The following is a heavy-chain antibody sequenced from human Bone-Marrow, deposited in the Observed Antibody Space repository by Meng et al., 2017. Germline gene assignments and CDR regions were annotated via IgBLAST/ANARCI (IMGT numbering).Heavy chain of an antibody. V-gene: IGHV4-34*01. Sequence: QGRLQQWGAGLFKPSETLSLTCAVYGGSFSGYYWSWIRQPPGKGLEWIGEINHSGSTNYNPSLKSRVTISVDTSKNQFSLKLSSVTAADTAVYYCARGRVVAATNPKFDYWGQGTLVTVSS. CDR1: GGSFSGYY. CDR2: INHSGST. J-gene: IGHJ4*02. CDR3: ARGRVVAATNPKFDY. D-gene: IGHD2-15*01.